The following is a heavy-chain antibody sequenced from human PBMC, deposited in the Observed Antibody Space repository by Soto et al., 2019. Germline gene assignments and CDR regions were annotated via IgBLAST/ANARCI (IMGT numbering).Heavy chain of an antibody. D-gene: IGHD6-13*01. J-gene: IGHJ4*02. Sequence: QVQLQESGPGLVKPSQTLSLTCTVSGGSISSGGYYWSWIRQHPGKGLEWIGYIYYSGSTYYNPSPKSRITISVDTSKNQFSLKLTSVTAADTAVYYCARGVAAAHFDYWGQGTLVTVSS. CDR1: GGSISSGGYY. V-gene: IGHV4-31*03. CDR3: ARGVAAAHFDY. CDR2: IYYSGST.